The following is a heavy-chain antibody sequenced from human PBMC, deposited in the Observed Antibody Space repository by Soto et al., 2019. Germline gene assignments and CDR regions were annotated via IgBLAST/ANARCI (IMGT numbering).Heavy chain of an antibody. CDR3: ARGEWAYYDILTLGYYGMDV. Sequence: ASVKVSCKAAGYTFSAYTMNWVRQAPGQSLEWMGWINAGSGNTKYSQNFQGRVSITRDTSAGTVYMELTGLKSEDTAVYYCARGEWAYYDILTLGYYGMDVWGQGTTVTV. D-gene: IGHD3-9*01. V-gene: IGHV1-3*01. CDR1: GYTFSAYT. J-gene: IGHJ6*02. CDR2: INAGSGNT.